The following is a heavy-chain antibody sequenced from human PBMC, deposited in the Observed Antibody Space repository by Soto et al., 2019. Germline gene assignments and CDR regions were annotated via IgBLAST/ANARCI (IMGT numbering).Heavy chain of an antibody. V-gene: IGHV4-61*01. Sequence: SETLSLTCTVSGDSVTSVSDYWSWIRQPPGKGLEWIGYIYYSGSADYNPSLGSRVTISIDTSKNQFSLKLTSVTAVDTAVYYCARGVGFGYYYYHMDLWGQGTTVTVSS. CDR2: IYYSGSA. D-gene: IGHD3-10*01. CDR1: GDSVTSVSDY. J-gene: IGHJ6*02. CDR3: ARGVGFGYYYYHMDL.